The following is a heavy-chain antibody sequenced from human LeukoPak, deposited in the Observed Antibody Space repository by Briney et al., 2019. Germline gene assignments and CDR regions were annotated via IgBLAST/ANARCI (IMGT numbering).Heavy chain of an antibody. V-gene: IGHV4-59*08. J-gene: IGHJ3*02. CDR2: IYYSGST. Sequence: SETLSLTCTVSDGSITNYDWSWVRQPPGKGLEWIGYIYYSGSTNYNPSLKSRVTISVDTSKNQFSLKLSSVTAADTAVYYCARPAVSVAGDAFDIWGQGTMVTVSS. CDR1: DGSITNYD. D-gene: IGHD6-19*01. CDR3: ARPAVSVAGDAFDI.